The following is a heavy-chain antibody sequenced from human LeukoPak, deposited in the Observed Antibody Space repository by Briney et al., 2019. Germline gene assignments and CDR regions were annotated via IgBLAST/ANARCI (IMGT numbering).Heavy chain of an antibody. Sequence: TSETLSLTCTVSGGSISSSSYYWGWIRQPPGKGLEWIGSIYYSGSTYYNPSLKSRVTISVNTSKNQFSLKLSSVTAADTAVYYCARHGPNYGSGSSLNWFDPWGQGTLVTVSS. V-gene: IGHV4-39*01. J-gene: IGHJ5*02. D-gene: IGHD3-10*01. CDR3: ARHGPNYGSGSSLNWFDP. CDR2: IYYSGST. CDR1: GGSISSSSYY.